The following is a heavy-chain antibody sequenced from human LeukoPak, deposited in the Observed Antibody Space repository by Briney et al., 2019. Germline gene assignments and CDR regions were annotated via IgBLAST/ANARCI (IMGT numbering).Heavy chain of an antibody. J-gene: IGHJ4*02. D-gene: IGHD3-22*01. CDR2: IYYSGST. CDR1: GGSISSSSYY. V-gene: IGHV4-39*01. Sequence: PSETLSLTCTVSGGSISSSSYYWGWIRQPPGKGLEWIGSIYYSGSTSYNPSLKSRVTISVDTSKNQFSLKLSSVTAADTAVYYCARLKYYYDSSGLPLPDYWGQGTLVTVSS. CDR3: ARLKYYYDSSGLPLPDY.